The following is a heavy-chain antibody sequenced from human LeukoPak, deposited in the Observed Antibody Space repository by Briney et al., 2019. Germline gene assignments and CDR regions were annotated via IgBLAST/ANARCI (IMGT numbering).Heavy chain of an antibody. V-gene: IGHV3-23*01. Sequence: GRSLRLSCAASGFTFNSYALSWVRQAPGKGLGWVSTIGGGGENTYYADSVKGRFTISRASSKNTVYPHMKSLRAEDPALYFCAKVLTGSQDYWGQGTLVTVTS. CDR2: IGGGGENT. CDR1: GFTFNSYA. J-gene: IGHJ4*02. D-gene: IGHD1-14*01. CDR3: AKVLTGSQDY.